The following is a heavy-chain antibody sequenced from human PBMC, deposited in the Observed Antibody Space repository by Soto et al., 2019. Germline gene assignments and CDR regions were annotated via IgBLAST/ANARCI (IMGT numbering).Heavy chain of an antibody. CDR3: ARDRSNYFDY. CDR2: INTYNGNT. J-gene: IGHJ4*02. V-gene: IGHV1-18*01. Sequence: QVQLVQSGAEVKKPWASVKVSCKASGYTFTSNGIIWVRQAPGQGLEWMGWINTYNGNTNYAQKLQGRVTMTTDPSTNTAYMELRSLSSDDTAVYYCARDRSNYFDYWGQGTVVTVSS. CDR1: GYTFTSNG.